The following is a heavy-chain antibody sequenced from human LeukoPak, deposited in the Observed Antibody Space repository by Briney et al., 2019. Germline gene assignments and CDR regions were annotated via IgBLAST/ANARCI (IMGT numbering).Heavy chain of an antibody. CDR1: GFTFSSYA. V-gene: IGHV3-30*09. CDR3: ARGASASCYSAEEY. Sequence: GGSLRLSCAASGFTFSSYAMHWVRQAPGKGLEWVAVISYDGSNKYYADSVKGRFAISRDNSKNTVYLQMNSLRVEDTAIYYCARGASASCYSAEEYWGQGTLVTVSS. CDR2: ISYDGSNK. D-gene: IGHD2-2*02. J-gene: IGHJ4*02.